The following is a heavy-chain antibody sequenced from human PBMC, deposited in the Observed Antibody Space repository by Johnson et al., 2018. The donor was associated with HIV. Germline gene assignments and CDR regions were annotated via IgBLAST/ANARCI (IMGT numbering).Heavy chain of an antibody. Sequence: QVQLVESGGGVVQPGRSLRLSCAASGFTFSSYPMHWVRQAPGKGLEWVAVISYDGSNKYYADSVKGRFTISRDNAKNSLYLQMNSLRAEDTALYYCAKDLLNESGAFDIWGQGTMVTVSS. CDR1: GFTFSSYP. CDR2: ISYDGSNK. CDR3: AKDLLNESGAFDI. J-gene: IGHJ3*02. D-gene: IGHD1-1*01. V-gene: IGHV3-30-3*01.